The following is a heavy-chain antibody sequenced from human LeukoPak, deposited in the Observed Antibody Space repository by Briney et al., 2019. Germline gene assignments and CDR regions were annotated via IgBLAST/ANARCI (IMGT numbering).Heavy chain of an antibody. J-gene: IGHJ5*02. CDR2: IYPGDSET. CDR1: GYIFTNYW. CDR3: ARRPYCGRDCSPGRRWFDP. Sequence: HGESLKISCQGSGYIFTNYWIDWVRQMPGKGLEWMGTIYPGDSETRYSPSFLGQVTMSADKSITTAYLQWTSLTASDTAMYYCARRPYCGRDCSPGRRWFDPWGQGTLVTVSS. V-gene: IGHV5-51*01. D-gene: IGHD2-21*02.